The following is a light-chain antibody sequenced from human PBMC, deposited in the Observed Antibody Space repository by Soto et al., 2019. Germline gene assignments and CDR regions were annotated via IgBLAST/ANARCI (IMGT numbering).Light chain of an antibody. J-gene: IGKJ4*01. Sequence: DIQMTQSPSSLSASVGDRVTITCRASQSISSNLNWYQQKPGKAPKLLIYAASSLQSAVPSRFSGSGSGTDFTLTISSLQPEDFATYYCQQSYSTPPAFCGGTKVEIK. CDR2: AAS. CDR1: QSISSN. V-gene: IGKV1-39*01. CDR3: QQSYSTPPA.